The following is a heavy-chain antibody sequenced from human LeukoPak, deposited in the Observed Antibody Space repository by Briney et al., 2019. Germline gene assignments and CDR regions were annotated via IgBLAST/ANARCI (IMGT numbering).Heavy chain of an antibody. V-gene: IGHV1-3*01. D-gene: IGHD5-18*01. CDR2: INAGNGNT. J-gene: IGHJ4*02. Sequence: ASVKVSCKASGGTFSSYAISWVRQAPGQGLEWMGWINAGNGNTKYSQKFQGRVTITRDTSASTAYMELSSLRSEDTAVYYCARVVPVSGYSCGYWGQGTLVTVSS. CDR3: ARVVPVSGYSCGY. CDR1: GGTFSSYA.